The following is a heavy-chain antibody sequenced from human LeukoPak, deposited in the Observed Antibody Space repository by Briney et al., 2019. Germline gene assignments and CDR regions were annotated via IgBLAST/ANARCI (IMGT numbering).Heavy chain of an antibody. CDR3: ARDQGLTAPPPYGLDV. J-gene: IGHJ6*02. CDR2: IIPVLNIT. Sequence: SVKVSCKASGGTFSSSAITWVRQPPGQGLEWMGRIIPVLNITNYAQKSQGRVTITADTSTSTAYMELSSLRSEETAVYYCARDQGLTAPPPYGLDVWGQGTTVTVSS. V-gene: IGHV1-69*04. D-gene: IGHD5-18*01. CDR1: GGTFSSSA.